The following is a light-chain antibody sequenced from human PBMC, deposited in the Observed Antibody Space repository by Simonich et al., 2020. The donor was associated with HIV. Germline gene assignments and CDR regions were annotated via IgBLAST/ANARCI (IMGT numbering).Light chain of an antibody. CDR3: QQYYNTAPT. V-gene: IGKV3-15*01. CDR1: PSVSSN. Sequence: EIVMTQSPATLSVSPGERATLSCRASPSVSSNLAWYQQKPGQAPRLLIYGASTRATVIPARFSGSGSGTEFTLTISSMQSEDFAVYYCQQYYNTAPTFGGGTKVEIK. J-gene: IGKJ4*01. CDR2: GAS.